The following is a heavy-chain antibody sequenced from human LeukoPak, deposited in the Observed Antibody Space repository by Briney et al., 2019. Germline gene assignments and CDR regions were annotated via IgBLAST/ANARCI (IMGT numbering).Heavy chain of an antibody. CDR3: AKPYDFWSGYYGDY. D-gene: IGHD3-3*01. CDR2: ISVSGGST. CDR1: GFTFSSYA. V-gene: IGHV3-23*01. Sequence: GGSLRLSCAASGFTFSSYALSWVRLAPGQGLDRVSAISVSGGSTYYADSVKGRFTISRDNSKNTLYLQMNSLRAEDTAVYYCAKPYDFWSGYYGDYWGQGTLVTVSS. J-gene: IGHJ4*02.